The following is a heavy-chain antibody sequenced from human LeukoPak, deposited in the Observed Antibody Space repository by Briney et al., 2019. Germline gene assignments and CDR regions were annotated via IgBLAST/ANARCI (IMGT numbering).Heavy chain of an antibody. CDR1: GGSISSYY. CDR3: ARDIVEVTYCGGDCYSWAFDI. D-gene: IGHD2-21*02. J-gene: IGHJ3*02. V-gene: IGHV4-59*01. Sequence: SETLSLTCTVSGGSISSYYWGWIRQPPGKGLEWIGYIYYSGSTNYNPSLKSRVTISVDTSKNQFSLKLSSVTAADTAVYYCARDIVEVTYCGGDCYSWAFDIWGQGTMVTVSS. CDR2: IYYSGST.